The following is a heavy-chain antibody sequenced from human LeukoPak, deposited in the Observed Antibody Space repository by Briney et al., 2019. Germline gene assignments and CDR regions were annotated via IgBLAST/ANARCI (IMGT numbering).Heavy chain of an antibody. D-gene: IGHD7-27*01. CDR2: ISSSSSYI. CDR1: GFTFSSYR. V-gene: IGHV3-21*04. CDR3: AKDRPLNWGYYFDY. Sequence: GGSLRLSCAASGFTFSSYRMNWVRQAPGKGLEWVSSISSSSSYIYYADSVKGRFTISRDTSKNTLYLQMSSLRAEDTAIYYCAKDRPLNWGYYFDYWGQGTLVTVSS. J-gene: IGHJ4*02.